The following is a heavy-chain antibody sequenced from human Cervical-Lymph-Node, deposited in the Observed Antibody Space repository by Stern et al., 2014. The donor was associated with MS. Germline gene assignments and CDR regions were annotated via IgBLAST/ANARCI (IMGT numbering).Heavy chain of an antibody. CDR3: AREVAGHRLGMTDV. D-gene: IGHD6-19*01. Sequence: QLVQSGAEVQKPGASVKVSCKASGYTFTISYMHWLRQAPGQGLAWMGIVNPSGGSTSYAQKFQGRVTMTRDTSTSTVYMELSSLRSDDTAVYYCAREVAGHRLGMTDVWGQGTTVTVSS. J-gene: IGHJ6*02. CDR2: VNPSGGST. CDR1: GYTFTISY. V-gene: IGHV1-46*01.